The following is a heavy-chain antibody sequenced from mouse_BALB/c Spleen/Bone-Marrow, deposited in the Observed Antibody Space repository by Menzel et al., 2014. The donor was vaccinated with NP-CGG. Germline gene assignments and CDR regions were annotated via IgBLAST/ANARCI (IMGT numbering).Heavy chain of an antibody. CDR3: AFITTVAY. CDR2: ISSGDSYT. J-gene: IGHJ3*01. CDR1: GISFSTYG. V-gene: IGHV5-6*01. Sequence: EVQLVESGGDLVKPGGSLKLSCAASGISFSTYGMSWVRQTPDKRLEWVATISSGDSYTYYPDSVKGRFTISRDNAKNTLCLQMSSLKSEDTAMYYCAFITTVAYWGQGTLVTVSA. D-gene: IGHD1-1*01.